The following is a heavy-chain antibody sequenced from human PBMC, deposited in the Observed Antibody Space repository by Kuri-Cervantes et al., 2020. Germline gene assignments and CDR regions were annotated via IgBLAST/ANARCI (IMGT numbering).Heavy chain of an antibody. D-gene: IGHD3-22*01. J-gene: IGHJ4*02. CDR2: IYHSGST. V-gene: IGHV4-30-2*03. CDR1: GGSISSGGYS. Sequence: SCAVSGGSISSGGYSWSWIRQPPGKGLEWIGYIYHSGSTYYNPSLKSRVTISVDTSKNQFSLKLSSVTAADTAVYYCARLVDSSRGPCFDYWGQGTLVTVSS. CDR3: ARLVDSSRGPCFDY.